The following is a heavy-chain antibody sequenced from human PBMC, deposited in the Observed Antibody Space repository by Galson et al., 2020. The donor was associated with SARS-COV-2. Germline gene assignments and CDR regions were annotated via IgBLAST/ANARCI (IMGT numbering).Heavy chain of an antibody. J-gene: IGHJ4*02. CDR1: GFTFDDYA. Sequence: SLKISCAASGFTFDDYAMHWVRQAPGKGLEWVSGISWNSGSIGYADSVKGRFTISRDNAKNSLYLQMNSLRAEDTALYYCAKGWFGELFASDYWGQGTLVTVSS. CDR3: AKGWFGELFASDY. CDR2: ISWNSGSI. D-gene: IGHD3-10*01. V-gene: IGHV3-9*01.